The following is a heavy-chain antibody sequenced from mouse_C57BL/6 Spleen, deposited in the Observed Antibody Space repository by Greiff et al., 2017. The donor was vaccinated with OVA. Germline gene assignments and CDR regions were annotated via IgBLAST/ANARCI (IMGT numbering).Heavy chain of an antibody. CDR1: GFSLTSSG. V-gene: IGHV2-2*01. CDR2: IWSGGST. D-gene: IGHD2-1*01. J-gene: IGHJ2*01. Sequence: QVQLKESGPGLVQPSQSLSITCTVSGFSLTSSGVHWVRQSPGKGLEWLGVIWSGGSTDYNAAFISRLSISKDNSKSQVFFKMNSLQADDTAIYYCARNLNYGNYGGFDYWGQGTTLTVSS. CDR3: ARNLNYGNYGGFDY.